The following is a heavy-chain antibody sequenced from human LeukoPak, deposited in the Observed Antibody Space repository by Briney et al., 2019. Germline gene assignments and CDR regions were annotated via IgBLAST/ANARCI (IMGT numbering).Heavy chain of an antibody. Sequence: ASVKVSCKASGYTFTSYAMHWVRQAPGQGLEWMGWINAGNGNTKYSQKFQGRVTITRDTSASTAYMELSSLRSEDTAVYYCARDFWGSRWHYYYYYGMDVWGQGTTVTVSS. D-gene: IGHD7-27*01. CDR1: GYTFTSYA. V-gene: IGHV1-3*01. CDR3: ARDFWGSRWHYYYYYGMDV. CDR2: INAGNGNT. J-gene: IGHJ6*02.